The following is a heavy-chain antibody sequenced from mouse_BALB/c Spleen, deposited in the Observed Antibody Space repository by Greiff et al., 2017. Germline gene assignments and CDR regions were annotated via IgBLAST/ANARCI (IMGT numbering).Heavy chain of an antibody. CDR3: ARHRDLGAMDY. CDR2: ISSGGGST. J-gene: IGHJ4*01. CDR1: GFAFSSYD. Sequence: EVQLVESGGGLVQPGGSRKLSCAASGFAFSSYDMSWVRQTPEKRLEWVAYISSGGGSTYYPDTVKGRFTISRDNAKNTLYLQMSSLKSEDTAMYYCARHRDLGAMDYWGQGTSVTVSS. V-gene: IGHV5-12-1*01. D-gene: IGHD3-3*01.